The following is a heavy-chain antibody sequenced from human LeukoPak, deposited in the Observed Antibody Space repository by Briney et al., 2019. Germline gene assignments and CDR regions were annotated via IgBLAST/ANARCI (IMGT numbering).Heavy chain of an antibody. CDR2: ISSSGSTI. CDR1: GFTFSDYY. Sequence: PGGSLRLSCAASGFTFSDYYMSWIRQAPGKGLEWVSYISSSGSTIYYADSVKGRFTISRDNAKNSLYLQMNSLRAEDTAVYYCARARFEAAAIYFDYWGQGPLVTVSS. J-gene: IGHJ4*02. D-gene: IGHD6-13*01. CDR3: ARARFEAAAIYFDY. V-gene: IGHV3-11*04.